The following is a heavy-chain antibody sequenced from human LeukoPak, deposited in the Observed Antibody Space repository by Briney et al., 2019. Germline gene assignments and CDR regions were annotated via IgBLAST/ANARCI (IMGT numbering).Heavy chain of an antibody. CDR1: GGSISSYY. V-gene: IGHV4-59*08. J-gene: IGHJ4*02. Sequence: SETLSLTCTVSGGSISSYYWSWIRQPPGKGLEWIAYISDIGSINYNPSLKSRVTISLDTSKNQFSLKLSSVTAADTAVYYCAGHHPRNSVDFWGQGTLVTVSS. CDR3: AGHHPRNSVDF. CDR2: ISDIGSI.